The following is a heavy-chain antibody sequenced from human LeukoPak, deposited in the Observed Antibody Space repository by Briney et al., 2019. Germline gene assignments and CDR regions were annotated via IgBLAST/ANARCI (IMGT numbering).Heavy chain of an antibody. Sequence: GGSLRLSCAASGFTFSSYAMSWVRQAPGKGLEWVSAISGSGGSTYYADSVKGRFTISRDNSKNTLYLQMNSLRAEDTAVYYCAKGSGSYWNYYYYMDVWGKGTTVTVSS. CDR2: ISGSGGST. CDR1: GFTFSSYA. V-gene: IGHV3-23*01. CDR3: AKGSGSYWNYYYYMDV. J-gene: IGHJ6*03. D-gene: IGHD1-26*01.